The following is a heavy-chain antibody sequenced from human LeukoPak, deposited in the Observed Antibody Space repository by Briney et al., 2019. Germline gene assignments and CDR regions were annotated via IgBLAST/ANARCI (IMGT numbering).Heavy chain of an antibody. Sequence: GGSLRLSCAASGFTFSSYAMSWVRQAPGKGLEWVSAISGSGGTTYCADSVKGRFTISRDNSKNTLYLQMNSLRAEDTAVYYCAKLSTFGDLSRVRFDPWGQGTLVTVSS. J-gene: IGHJ5*02. CDR1: GFTFSSYA. V-gene: IGHV3-23*01. CDR2: ISGSGGTT. D-gene: IGHD3-10*01. CDR3: AKLSTFGDLSRVRFDP.